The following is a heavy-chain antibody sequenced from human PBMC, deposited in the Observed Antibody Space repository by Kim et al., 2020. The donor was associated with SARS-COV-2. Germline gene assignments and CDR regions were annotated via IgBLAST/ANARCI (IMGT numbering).Heavy chain of an antibody. CDR1: GFTFSNAW. CDR2: IKSKTDGGTT. J-gene: IGHJ6*02. V-gene: IGHV3-15*01. Sequence: GGSLRLSCAASGFTFSNAWMSWVRQAPGKGLEWVGRIKSKTDGGTTDYAAPVKGRFTISRDDSKNTLYLQMNSLKTEDTAVYYCTTDGSEHIYYYYGMDVWGQGTTVTVSS. CDR3: TTDGSEHIYYYYGMDV.